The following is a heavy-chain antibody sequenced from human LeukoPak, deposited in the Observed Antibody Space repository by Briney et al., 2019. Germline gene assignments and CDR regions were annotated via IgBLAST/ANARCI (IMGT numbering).Heavy chain of an antibody. CDR2: IYYSGTT. Sequence: SETLSFTCTVSGGSIGSHYWSWIRQPPGEGLEWIGYIYYSGTTSYNPSLKSRVTISVDTSKNQFSLKLSSVTAADTAVYYCARDYYDSRGEAFDIWGLGTMVTVSS. V-gene: IGHV4-59*11. J-gene: IGHJ3*02. D-gene: IGHD3-22*01. CDR3: ARDYYDSRGEAFDI. CDR1: GGSIGSHY.